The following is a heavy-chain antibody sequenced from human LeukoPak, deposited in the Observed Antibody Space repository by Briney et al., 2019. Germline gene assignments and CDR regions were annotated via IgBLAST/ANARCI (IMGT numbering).Heavy chain of an antibody. CDR1: GFTFSSYA. CDR3: ARDTRYSGNYYYGMDV. Sequence: QPGGSLKLSCAASGFTFSSYAMHWVRQAPGKGLGWVAVISYDGSNKYYADSVKGRFTISRDNSKNTLYLQMNSLRAEDTAVYYCARDTRYSGNYYYGMDVWGQGTTVTVSS. V-gene: IGHV3-30-3*01. J-gene: IGHJ6*02. D-gene: IGHD1-26*01. CDR2: ISYDGSNK.